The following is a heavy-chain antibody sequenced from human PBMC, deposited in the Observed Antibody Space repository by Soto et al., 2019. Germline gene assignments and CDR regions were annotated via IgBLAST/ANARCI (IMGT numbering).Heavy chain of an antibody. CDR3: VCSLGPPTVIDY. CDR2: MRYSGET. V-gene: IGHV4-39*01. CDR1: GGSITSSSYY. Sequence: PSETLSLTCTVSGGSITSSSYYWGWVRQPPGKGFEWIGNMRYSGETHSDPSLQSRVTISVDTPKSQFSLSLTSVTAADAAIYFCVCSLGPPTVIDYRGQGFLVTVSS. D-gene: IGHD4-17*01. J-gene: IGHJ4*02.